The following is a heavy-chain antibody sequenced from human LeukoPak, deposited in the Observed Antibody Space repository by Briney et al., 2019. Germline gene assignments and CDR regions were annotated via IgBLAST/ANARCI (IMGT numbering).Heavy chain of an antibody. CDR2: IRHDGTNK. D-gene: IGHD3-3*01. V-gene: IGHV3-30*02. CDR3: ATYDFWSGYYDAFDI. CDR1: GFTFSSYG. Sequence: GGSLRLSCAASGFTFSSYGMHWVRQAPGKGLEWVAFIRHDGTNKYYTDSVQGRFIISRDNSKNTVYLQMNSLRGEDTAVYYCATYDFWSGYYDAFDIWGQGTMVTVSS. J-gene: IGHJ3*02.